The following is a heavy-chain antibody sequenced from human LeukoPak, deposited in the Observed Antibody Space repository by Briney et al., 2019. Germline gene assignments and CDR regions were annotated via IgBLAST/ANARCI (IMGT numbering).Heavy chain of an antibody. Sequence: PGGSLRRSCAASDFTVSSNYMSWVRQAPGKGLEWVSAIYSGGSTYYADSVKDRCTISRDNSKNTLYLQMNSLRAEDTAVDFCAGGLAARNTQWGQGTLVTVSS. CDR3: AGGLAARNTQ. J-gene: IGHJ4*02. V-gene: IGHV3-53*01. D-gene: IGHD6-13*01. CDR2: IYSGGST. CDR1: DFTVSSNY.